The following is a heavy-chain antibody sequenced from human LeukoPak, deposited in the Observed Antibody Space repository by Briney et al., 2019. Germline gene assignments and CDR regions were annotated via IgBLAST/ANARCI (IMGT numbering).Heavy chain of an antibody. CDR3: ARGTTGTTVAYGYSLDS. D-gene: IGHD1-7*01. V-gene: IGHV3-48*03. Sequence: GGSLRLSCAASGFTFSSYAMSWVRQAPGKGLEWVLYISSSGGNIYYADSVKGRFTISRDNAKSSLSLEMNSLRVEDTGVYYCARGTTGTTVAYGYSLDSWGQGTLVTVSS. CDR2: ISSSGGNI. J-gene: IGHJ4*02. CDR1: GFTFSSYA.